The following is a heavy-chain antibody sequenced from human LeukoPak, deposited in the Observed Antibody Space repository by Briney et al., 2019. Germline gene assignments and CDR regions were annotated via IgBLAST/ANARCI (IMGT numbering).Heavy chain of an antibody. CDR2: INEDATTI. V-gene: IGHV3-74*01. J-gene: IGHJ4*02. Sequence: SGGSLRLSCAASGFAFSAYWMHWVRHAPGKGLEWVARINEDATTITYADSVKGRFIISRDNSKKSLYLQMNNVRAEDTAVYYCVRDLIFVWTPGDDFDFWGQGTLVIVSS. CDR1: GFAFSAYW. D-gene: IGHD3-3*01. CDR3: VRDLIFVWTPGDDFDF.